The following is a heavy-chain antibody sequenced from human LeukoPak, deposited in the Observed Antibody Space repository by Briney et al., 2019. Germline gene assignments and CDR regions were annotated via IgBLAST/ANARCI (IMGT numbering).Heavy chain of an antibody. Sequence: PGGSLRLSCAASGFTFSSYCMHWVRQAPGKGLEWVAVISYDGSNKYYADSVKGRFTISRDNSKNTLYLQMNSLRAEDTAVYYCAKDHCDSSGWLSLFDYWGQGTLVTVSS. V-gene: IGHV3-30*18. CDR3: AKDHCDSSGWLSLFDY. J-gene: IGHJ4*02. D-gene: IGHD3-22*01. CDR1: GFTFSSYC. CDR2: ISYDGSNK.